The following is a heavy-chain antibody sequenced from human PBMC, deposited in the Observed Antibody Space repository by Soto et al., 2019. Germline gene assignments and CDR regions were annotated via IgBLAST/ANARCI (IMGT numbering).Heavy chain of an antibody. Sequence: SVRVAYKGSGGTFSSYAISWVRQAPGQGLEWMGGIIPIFGTANYAQKFQGRVTITADESTSTAYMELSSLRSEDTAVYYCAREDTAMEGLFDYWGQGTLVTVSS. D-gene: IGHD5-18*01. CDR3: AREDTAMEGLFDY. J-gene: IGHJ4*02. CDR2: IIPIFGTA. V-gene: IGHV1-69*13. CDR1: GGTFSSYA.